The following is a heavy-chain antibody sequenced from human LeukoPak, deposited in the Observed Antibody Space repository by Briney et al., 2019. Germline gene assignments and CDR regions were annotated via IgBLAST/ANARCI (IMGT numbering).Heavy chain of an antibody. J-gene: IGHJ4*02. D-gene: IGHD4-11*01. CDR3: ARGSPAVTALDY. CDR1: GGSISSDGYY. CDR2: IYYSGST. V-gene: IGHV4-31*03. Sequence: SETLSLTCTVSGGSISSDGYYWPWIRQHPGKGLQWIGNIYYSGSTYYNPSLKSRVTISVDTSKNQFSLKLSSVTAADTAVYFCARGSPAVTALDYWGQGTLVTVSS.